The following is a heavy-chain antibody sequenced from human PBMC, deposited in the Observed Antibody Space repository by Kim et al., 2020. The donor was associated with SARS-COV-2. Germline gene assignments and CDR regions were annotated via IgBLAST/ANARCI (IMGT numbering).Heavy chain of an antibody. CDR1: GGSINSTTANYY. D-gene: IGHD3-16*01. J-gene: IGHJ4*02. CDR2: IYYSGNT. V-gene: IGHV4-39*01. CDR3: ARHGGAWVTYCDF. Sequence: SETLSLTCTVSGGSINSTTANYYWGWIRQAPGKGLEWIGSIYYSGNTYYSPSLKSRLTISVDTPKNQFSLKLNSVTATDTAVYYFARHGGAWVTYCDFWGQGILVTVSS.